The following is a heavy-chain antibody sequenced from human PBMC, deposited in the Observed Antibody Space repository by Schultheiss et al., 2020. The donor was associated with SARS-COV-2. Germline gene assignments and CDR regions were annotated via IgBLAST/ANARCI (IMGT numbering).Heavy chain of an antibody. CDR3: ARAYRPASTENWYFDL. Sequence: SETLSLTCAVSGGSISRSNWWSWVRQPPGKGLEWIGYIYYSGSTNYNPSLKSRVTISVDKSKNQFSLKLSSVTAADTAVYYCARAYRPASTENWYFDLWGRGTLVTVSS. V-gene: IGHV4-4*02. CDR1: GGSISRSNW. J-gene: IGHJ2*01. CDR2: IYYSGST.